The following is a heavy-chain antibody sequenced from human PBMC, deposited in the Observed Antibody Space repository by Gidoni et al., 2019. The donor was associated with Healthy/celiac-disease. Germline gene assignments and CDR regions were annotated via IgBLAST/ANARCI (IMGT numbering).Heavy chain of an antibody. V-gene: IGHV1-69*06. CDR3: ARNRYPYRAYCGGDCYLFDY. J-gene: IGHJ4*02. CDR2: IIPIFGTA. D-gene: IGHD2-21*02. CDR1: GGPFSSYA. Sequence: QVQLVQSGAEVKKPGSSVKVSCKASGGPFSSYAISWVRQAPGQGLEWMGGIIPIFGTANYAQKFQGRVTITADKSTSTAYMELSSLRSEDTAVYYCARNRYPYRAYCGGDCYLFDYWGQGTLVTVSS.